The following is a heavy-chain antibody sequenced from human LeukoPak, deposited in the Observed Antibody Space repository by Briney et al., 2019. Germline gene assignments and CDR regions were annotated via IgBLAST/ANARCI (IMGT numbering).Heavy chain of an antibody. V-gene: IGHV4-59*01. CDR3: AGEKVNYYGSGRSWFDP. CDR2: IYYSGST. CDR1: GGSISSYY. Sequence: VSLPETLSLTCTVSGGSISSYYWSWIRQPPGKGLEWIGYIYYSGSTNYNPSLKSRVTISVDTSKNQFSLKLSSVTVADTAVYYCAGEKVNYYGSGRSWFDPWGQGTLVTVSS. J-gene: IGHJ5*02. D-gene: IGHD3-10*01.